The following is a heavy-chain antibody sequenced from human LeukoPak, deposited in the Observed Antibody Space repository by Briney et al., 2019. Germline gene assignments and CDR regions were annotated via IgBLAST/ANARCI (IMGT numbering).Heavy chain of an antibody. CDR3: ARTPMVRGVRSFGY. V-gene: IGHV4-34*01. D-gene: IGHD3-10*01. Sequence: SETLSLTCAVYGGSFSGYYWSWIRQPPGKGLEWIGEINHSGSTNYNPSLTSRVTISVDTSKNQFSLKLSSVTAADTAVYYCARTPMVRGVRSFGYWGQGTLVTVSS. CDR1: GGSFSGYY. CDR2: INHSGST. J-gene: IGHJ4*02.